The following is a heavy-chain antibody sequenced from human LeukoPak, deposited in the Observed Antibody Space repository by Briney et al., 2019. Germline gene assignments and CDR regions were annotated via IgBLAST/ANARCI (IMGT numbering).Heavy chain of an antibody. D-gene: IGHD6-19*01. V-gene: IGHV3-53*01. CDR1: GFTVSSNY. Sequence: GGSLRLSCAASGFTVSSNYMSWVRQAPGEGLEWVSALYSGGTTYYADSVKGRFTISRDNSKNTLYLQMNSLRAEDTAVYYCAKVGDIAVLFDYWGQGTLVTVSS. CDR2: LYSGGTT. J-gene: IGHJ4*02. CDR3: AKVGDIAVLFDY.